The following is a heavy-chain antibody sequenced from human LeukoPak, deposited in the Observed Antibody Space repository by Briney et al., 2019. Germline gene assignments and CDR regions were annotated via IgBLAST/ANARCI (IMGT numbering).Heavy chain of an antibody. CDR3: ARKVSSGYNWFDP. Sequence: SETLSLTCTVSGGSISSGGYYWSWIRQHPGKGLEWIGYIYYSGSTYYNPSLKSRVTMSVDTSKNQFSLKLSSVTAADTAVYYCARKVSSGYNWFDPWGQGTLVTVSS. CDR2: IYYSGST. D-gene: IGHD3-10*01. V-gene: IGHV4-31*03. CDR1: GGSISSGGYY. J-gene: IGHJ5*02.